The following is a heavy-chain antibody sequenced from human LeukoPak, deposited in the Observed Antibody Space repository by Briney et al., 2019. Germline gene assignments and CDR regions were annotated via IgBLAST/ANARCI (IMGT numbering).Heavy chain of an antibody. CDR3: ARTRGGAYNYYGMDV. Sequence: VASVKVSCKASGYTFSTYGISWVRQAPGQGLEWMGWISGYKGNTKYGQKLQGRVTMTTDTSTTTAYMELRGLRSDDTAVYYCARTRGGAYNYYGMDVWGQGTTVTASS. V-gene: IGHV1-18*01. D-gene: IGHD3-10*01. CDR2: ISGYKGNT. CDR1: GYTFSTYG. J-gene: IGHJ6*02.